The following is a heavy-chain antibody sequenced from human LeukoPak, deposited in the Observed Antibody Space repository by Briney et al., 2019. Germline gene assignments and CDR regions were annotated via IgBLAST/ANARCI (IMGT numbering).Heavy chain of an antibody. V-gene: IGHV3-30*04. Sequence: PGGSLRLSCSVSGFTFSRYAMHWVRQAPGMGLEWVAIISYDGSNQYYADSVKGRFTISRDNSRNMLYLQMNSLRAEDTALYYCAKVRVDAYVSPNDYWGQGTLVTVSS. D-gene: IGHD3-16*01. CDR2: ISYDGSNQ. J-gene: IGHJ4*02. CDR1: GFTFSRYA. CDR3: AKVRVDAYVSPNDY.